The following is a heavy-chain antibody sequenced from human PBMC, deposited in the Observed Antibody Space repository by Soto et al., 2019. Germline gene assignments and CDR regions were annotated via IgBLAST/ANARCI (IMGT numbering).Heavy chain of an antibody. D-gene: IGHD6-6*01. V-gene: IGHV1-18*01. J-gene: IGHJ5*02. CDR1: GYTFTSYG. CDR2: ISAYNGNT. CDR3: ARDPSIAAANWFDP. Sequence: ASVKVSCKASGYTFTSYGISWVRQAPGQGLEWMGWISAYNGNTNYAQKLQGRVTMTTDTSTSTAYMELRSLRSDDTAVYYCARDPSIAAANWFDPCGQATLVTVSS.